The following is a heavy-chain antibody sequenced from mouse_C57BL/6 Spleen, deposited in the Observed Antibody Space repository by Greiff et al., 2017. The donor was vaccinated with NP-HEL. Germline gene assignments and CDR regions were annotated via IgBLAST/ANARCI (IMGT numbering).Heavy chain of an antibody. J-gene: IGHJ4*01. V-gene: IGHV1-62-2*01. Sequence: VKLQESGAELVKPGASVKLSCKASGYTFTEYTIHWVKQRSGQGLEWIGWFYPGSGSIKYNEKFKDKATWTADKSSSTVYMELSRLTSEDSAVYFCARHGITTVDPFYAMDYWGQGTSVTVSS. CDR2: FYPGSGSI. D-gene: IGHD1-1*01. CDR1: GYTFTEYT. CDR3: ARHGITTVDPFYAMDY.